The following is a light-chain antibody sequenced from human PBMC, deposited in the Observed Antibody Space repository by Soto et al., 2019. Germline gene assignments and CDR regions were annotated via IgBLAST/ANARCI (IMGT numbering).Light chain of an antibody. CDR3: SSYAGSNNLGV. CDR1: SSDVGGYNY. J-gene: IGLJ3*02. V-gene: IGLV2-8*01. CDR2: EVS. Sequence: QSVLTQPPSASGSRGQSVTISCTGTSSDVGGYNYVSWYQQHPGKAPKLMIYEVSKRLSGVPDRFSGSKSGNTASLTVSGLQPEDEADYYCSSYAGSNNLGVFGGGTKLTVL.